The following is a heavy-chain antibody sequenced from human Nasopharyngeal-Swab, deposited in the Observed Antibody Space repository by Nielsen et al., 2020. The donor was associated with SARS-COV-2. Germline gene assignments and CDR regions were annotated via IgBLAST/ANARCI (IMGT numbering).Heavy chain of an antibody. CDR3: ARDSWVSENKYNAMDV. V-gene: IGHV3-9*01. J-gene: IGHJ6*02. D-gene: IGHD1/OR15-1a*01. CDR2: ISWNSGTI. CDR1: GFTFSSYS. Sequence: GGSLRLSCAASGFTFSSYSMNWVRQAPGKGLEWVSAISWNSGTIGYADSVKGRFTTSRDNAKNSLYLQMNSLRPEDTALYYCARDSWVSENKYNAMDVWGQGTTVTSP.